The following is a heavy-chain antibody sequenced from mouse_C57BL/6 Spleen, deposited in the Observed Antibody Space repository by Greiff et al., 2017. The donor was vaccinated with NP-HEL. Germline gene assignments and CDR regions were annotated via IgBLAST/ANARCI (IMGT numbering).Heavy chain of an antibody. V-gene: IGHV1-54*01. CDR3: ARGGYDGYYGFAY. CDR1: GYAFTNYL. J-gene: IGHJ3*01. CDR2: INPGSGGT. Sequence: QVQLQQSGAELVRPGTSVKVSCKASGYAFTNYLIEWVKQRPGQGLEWIGVINPGSGGTNYNEKFKGKATLTADKSSSTAYMQLSSLTSEDSAVYFCARGGYDGYYGFAYWGQGTLVTVSA. D-gene: IGHD2-3*01.